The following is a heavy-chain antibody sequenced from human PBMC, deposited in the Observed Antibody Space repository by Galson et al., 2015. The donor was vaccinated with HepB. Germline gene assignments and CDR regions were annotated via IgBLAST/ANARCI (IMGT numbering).Heavy chain of an antibody. CDR2: INSDGSST. D-gene: IGHD3-22*01. J-gene: IGHJ4*02. V-gene: IGHV3-74*01. Sequence: SLRLSCAVSGFTFRSFWLHWVRQAPGKGLVWVSRINSDGSSTSYADSVKGRFTISRDNAKNTLYLQVNSLRAEDTAVYFCARGPHYYDSSGYIDYWGQGTLVTVSS. CDR3: ARGPHYYDSSGYIDY. CDR1: GFTFRSFW.